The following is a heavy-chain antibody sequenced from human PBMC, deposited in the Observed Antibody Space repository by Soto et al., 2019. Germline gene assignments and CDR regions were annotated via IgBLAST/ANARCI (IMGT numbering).Heavy chain of an antibody. V-gene: IGHV4-30-4*01. CDR1: GGSISSGDYY. Sequence: SETLSLTCTVSGGSISSGDYYWSWIRQPPGKGLEWIGYIYYSGSTYYNPSLKSRVTISVDTSKNQFSLKLSSVTAADTAVYYCARDYGSGSSEVWFDPWGQGALVTVSS. CDR2: IYYSGST. CDR3: ARDYGSGSSEVWFDP. D-gene: IGHD3-10*01. J-gene: IGHJ5*02.